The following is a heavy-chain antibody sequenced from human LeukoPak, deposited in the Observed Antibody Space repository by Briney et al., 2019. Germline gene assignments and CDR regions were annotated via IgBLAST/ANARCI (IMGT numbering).Heavy chain of an antibody. CDR1: GFTFTKYW. Sequence: GALRLSCAASGFTFTKYWMTWVRQAPGKGLEWVGNIKQDGSDKNYMDSVKGRFTISRDNTKNSVYLQMSSLRAEDTAVYYCAREVWGPEYWGQGTLVTVSS. J-gene: IGHJ4*02. CDR3: AREVWGPEY. CDR2: IKQDGSDK. D-gene: IGHD1-14*01. V-gene: IGHV3-7*01.